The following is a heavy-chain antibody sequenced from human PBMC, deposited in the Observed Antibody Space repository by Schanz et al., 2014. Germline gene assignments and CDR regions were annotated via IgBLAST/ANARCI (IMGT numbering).Heavy chain of an antibody. V-gene: IGHV1-46*01. CDR3: ARIAGGMDV. D-gene: IGHD2-21*01. Sequence: QVQLVQSGAEVKKPGASVKVSCKASGYTFTSYYIHWVRQAPGQGLEWMGIINPTGGSTSYAQKCQGRVTMTRDTSTSTVYMELSSLRSEDTAVYYCARIAGGMDVWGQGTTVTVSS. CDR1: GYTFTSYY. CDR2: INPTGGST. J-gene: IGHJ6*02.